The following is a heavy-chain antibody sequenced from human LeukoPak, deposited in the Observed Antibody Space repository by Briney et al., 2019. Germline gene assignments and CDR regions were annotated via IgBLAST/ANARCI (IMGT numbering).Heavy chain of an antibody. V-gene: IGHV4-34*01. CDR1: GGSFIGYD. CDR2: INQSGGT. CDR3: ASLARGGNWFDR. D-gene: IGHD6-6*01. Sequence: SETLSLTCAVSGGSFIGYDWSWVRQPLGKGLEWSGEINQSGGTNHNPYLKCRVTISVDASKNQFSLKLSSVTAADTAVYYCASLARGGNWFDRWGQGTLVTVSS. J-gene: IGHJ5*02.